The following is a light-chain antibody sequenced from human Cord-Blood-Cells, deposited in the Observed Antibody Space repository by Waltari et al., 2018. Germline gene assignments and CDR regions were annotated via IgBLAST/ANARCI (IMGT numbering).Light chain of an antibody. CDR3: QQYDNLPLT. CDR1: QDISNY. J-gene: IGKJ4*01. Sequence: DIQMTQSPSSLSASVGDRVTITCQAGQDISNYLNWYQQKPGKAPKLLIYDASNLETGVPARFSGSGSWTDFTFTISSLQPEDIATYYCQQYDNLPLTFGGGTKVEIK. CDR2: DAS. V-gene: IGKV1-33*01.